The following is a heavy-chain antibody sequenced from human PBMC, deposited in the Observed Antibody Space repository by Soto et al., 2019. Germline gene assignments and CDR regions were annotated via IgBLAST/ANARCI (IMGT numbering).Heavy chain of an antibody. CDR2: TYYRSKWYN. J-gene: IGHJ5*02. V-gene: IGHV6-1*01. CDR1: GDSVSSNSAA. CDR3: ARSIAAAATYNWFDH. D-gene: IGHD6-13*01. Sequence: SQTLSLTCAISGDSVSSNSAAWNWIRQSPSRGLEWLGRTYYRSKWYNDYAVSVKSRITINPDTSRNQSSLQVNSVTPDDTAVYYCARSIAAAATYNWFDHWGQGTLVTVSS.